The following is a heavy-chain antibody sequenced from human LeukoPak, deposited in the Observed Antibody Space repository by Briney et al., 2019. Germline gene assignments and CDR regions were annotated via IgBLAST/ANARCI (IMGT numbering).Heavy chain of an antibody. V-gene: IGHV3-23*01. CDR1: GLTFQRYG. J-gene: IGHJ6*03. CDR2: ISGSGGGT. CDR3: PKWDENYYSMDV. Sequence: GGSLRLSCEASGLTFQRYGVIWVRQAPGQGLEWVSNISGSGGGTHYASSVKDRAAISRDNSKNTVYLQIHGLRAEDTAVYFCPKWDENYYSMDVWGRGTTVTVSS. D-gene: IGHD1-26*01.